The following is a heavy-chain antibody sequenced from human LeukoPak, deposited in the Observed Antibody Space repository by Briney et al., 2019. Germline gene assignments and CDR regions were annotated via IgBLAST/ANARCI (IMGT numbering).Heavy chain of an antibody. Sequence: GGSMRLSCAASGFNFGSYGMHCVRQAPGKGLEWVAVISYDGSHEYYADSVKGRFTISRDSSRNTLYLQMDSLRPEDAATDYCSKSAVAGTHYYYYDMDVWGQGTTVTVSS. CDR3: SKSAVAGTHYYYYDMDV. CDR2: ISYDGSHE. J-gene: IGHJ6*02. V-gene: IGHV3-30*18. D-gene: IGHD6-19*01. CDR1: GFNFGSYG.